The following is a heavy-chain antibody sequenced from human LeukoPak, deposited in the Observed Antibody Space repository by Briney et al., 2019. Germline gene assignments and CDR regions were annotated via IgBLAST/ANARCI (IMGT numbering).Heavy chain of an antibody. CDR1: GGTFSSYA. V-gene: IGHV1-69*04. Sequence: GSSVKVSCKASGGTFSSYAISWVRQAPGQGLEWIGRIIPILGIANYAQKFQGRVTITADKSTSTAYMELSSLRSEDTAVYYCARSEDTAPDAWGQGTLVTVSS. CDR2: IIPILGIA. D-gene: IGHD5-18*01. CDR3: ARSEDTAPDA. J-gene: IGHJ5*02.